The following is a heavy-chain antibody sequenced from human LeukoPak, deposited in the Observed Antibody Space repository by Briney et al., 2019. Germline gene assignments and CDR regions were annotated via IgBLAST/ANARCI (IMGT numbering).Heavy chain of an antibody. CDR2: IYYSGST. CDR1: GGSISSYY. D-gene: IGHD5-12*01. V-gene: IGHV4-59*08. Sequence: SETLSLTCTVSGGSISSYYWSWIRQPPGKGLEWIGYIYYSGSTYYNPSLKSRVTISVDTSKNQFSLKLSSVTAADTAVYYCARADSGYDWNYFDYWGQGTLVTVSS. CDR3: ARADSGYDWNYFDY. J-gene: IGHJ4*02.